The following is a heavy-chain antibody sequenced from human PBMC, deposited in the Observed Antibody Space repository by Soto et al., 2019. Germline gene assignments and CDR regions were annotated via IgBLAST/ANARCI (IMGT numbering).Heavy chain of an antibody. CDR3: ARVRREHYGGDV. J-gene: IGHJ6*02. CDR1: GYTFTDHF. V-gene: IGHV1-2*02. CDR2: INPISGDT. Sequence: ASVKVSCKASGYTFTDHFIHWVRQAPGQGLEWMGWINPISGDTNYAQKFQHRVTMTRDTSLNTAYMDLSRLISGDTAVYYCARVRREHYGGDVWGQGTTVTFSS.